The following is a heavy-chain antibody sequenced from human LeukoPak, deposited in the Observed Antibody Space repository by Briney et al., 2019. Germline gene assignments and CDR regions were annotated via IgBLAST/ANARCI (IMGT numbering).Heavy chain of an antibody. CDR3: ARHTPGNSNYHLSSFDP. V-gene: IGHV4-39*01. D-gene: IGHD4-11*01. CDR1: GGSISSYY. CDR2: IYYSGST. J-gene: IGHJ5*02. Sequence: SETLSLTCTVSGGSISSYYWGWIRQPPGKGLEWIGSIYYSGSTYYNPSLKSRVTISVDTSKNQFSLKLSSVTAADTAVYYCARHTPGNSNYHLSSFDPWGQGTLVTVSS.